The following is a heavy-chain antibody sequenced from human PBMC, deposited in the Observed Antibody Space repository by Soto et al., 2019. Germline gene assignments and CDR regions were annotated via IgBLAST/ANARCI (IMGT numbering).Heavy chain of an antibody. Sequence: SETLSLTCAVYGGSFSGYYWSWIRQPPGKGLEWIGEINHSGSTNYNPSLKSRVTISVDTSKSQFSLKLSSVTAADTAVYYCARSYYGSGSSYFDYWGQGTLVTVSS. CDR3: ARSYYGSGSSYFDY. CDR1: GGSFSGYY. J-gene: IGHJ4*02. V-gene: IGHV4-34*01. D-gene: IGHD3-10*01. CDR2: INHSGST.